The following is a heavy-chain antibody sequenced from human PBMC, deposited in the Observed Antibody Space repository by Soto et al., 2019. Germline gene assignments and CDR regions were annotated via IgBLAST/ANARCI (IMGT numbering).Heavy chain of an antibody. CDR2: IGTAGDT. J-gene: IGHJ6*03. D-gene: IGHD4-17*01. V-gene: IGHV3-13*01. CDR1: GFTFSSYD. Sequence: GESLKISCAASGFTFSSYDMHWVRQATGKGLEWVSAIGTAGDTYYPGSVKGRFTISRENAKNSLYLQMNSLRAGDTAVYYCAGRKNYGDYGVYYMDVWGKGTTVTVSS. CDR3: AGRKNYGDYGVYYMDV.